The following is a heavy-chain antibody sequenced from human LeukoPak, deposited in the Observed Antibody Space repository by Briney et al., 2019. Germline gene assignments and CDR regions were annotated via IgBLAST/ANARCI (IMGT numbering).Heavy chain of an antibody. D-gene: IGHD6-19*01. CDR3: ARGTRVLDSSGWPTYYFDY. V-gene: IGHV4-39*07. CDR2: IYYSGST. CDR1: GGSISSSSYY. J-gene: IGHJ4*02. Sequence: SETLSLTCTVSGGSISSSSYYWGWIRQPPGKGLEWIGSIYYSGSTYYNPSLKSRVTISVDTSKNQFSLKLSSVTAADTAVYFCARGTRVLDSSGWPTYYFDYWGQGTLVTVSS.